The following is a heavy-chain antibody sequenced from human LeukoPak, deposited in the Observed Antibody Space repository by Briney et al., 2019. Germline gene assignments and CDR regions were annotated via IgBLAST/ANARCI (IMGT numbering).Heavy chain of an antibody. Sequence: SETLSLTCTVSGGSISSHYWSLIRQPPGNTLEWIGYIYYSVSTNYNPSLRSRVTISVDSSKNQFSLKLSSVTAADTAVYYCARGSGQWGFDYWGQGTLVTVSS. J-gene: IGHJ4*02. CDR3: ARGSGQWGFDY. V-gene: IGHV4-59*11. CDR1: GGSISSHY. D-gene: IGHD3-10*01. CDR2: IYYSVST.